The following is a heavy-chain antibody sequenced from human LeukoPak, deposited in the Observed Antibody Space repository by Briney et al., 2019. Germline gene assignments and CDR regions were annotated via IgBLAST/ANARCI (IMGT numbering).Heavy chain of an antibody. J-gene: IGHJ6*04. CDR2: IYYSGST. CDR1: GGSISSYC. D-gene: IGHD2-2*01. CDR3: ARGRNAACSSTSCPTNYYGMDV. V-gene: IGHV4-59*01. Sequence: SETLSLTCTVSGGSISSYCWSWIRQPPGKGLEWIGYIYYSGSTNYNPSLKSRVTISVDTSKNQFSLKLSSVTAADTAVYYCARGRNAACSSTSCPTNYYGMDVWGKGTTVTVSS.